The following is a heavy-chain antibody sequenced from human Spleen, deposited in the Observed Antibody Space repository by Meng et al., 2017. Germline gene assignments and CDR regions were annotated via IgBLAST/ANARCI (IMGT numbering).Heavy chain of an antibody. V-gene: IGHV5-51*01. CDR3: AKYISRSYYWDAFDI. D-gene: IGHD3-10*01. CDR1: GYTFSNYW. CDR2: IHPRDSDT. Sequence: GESLKISCKGSGYTFSNYWIGWVRQMPGKGLEWMGMIHPRDSDTGYSPSFRGQVTISVDKSINTAYLQWRSLKASDTAMYYCAKYISRSYYWDAFDIWGQGTVVTVSS. J-gene: IGHJ3*02.